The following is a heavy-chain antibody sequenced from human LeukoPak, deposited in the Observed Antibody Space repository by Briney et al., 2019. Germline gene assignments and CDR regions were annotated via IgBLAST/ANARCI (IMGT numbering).Heavy chain of an antibody. CDR1: GFTFSSYW. Sequence: GGSLRLSCAASGFTFSSYWRSWVRQAPGKGLEWVANIKQDGSEKYYVDSVKGRFTISRDNAKNSLYLQMNSLRAEDTAVYYCAIVRERYFDWLPPDYCGQGTLVTVSS. J-gene: IGHJ4*02. D-gene: IGHD3-9*01. V-gene: IGHV3-7*03. CDR2: IKQDGSEK. CDR3: AIVRERYFDWLPPDY.